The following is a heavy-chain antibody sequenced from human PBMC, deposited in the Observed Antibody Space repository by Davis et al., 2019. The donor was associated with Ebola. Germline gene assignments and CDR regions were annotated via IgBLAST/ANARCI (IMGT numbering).Heavy chain of an antibody. J-gene: IGHJ4*02. CDR3: AKDPFSGSYFFDY. V-gene: IGHV3-33*06. Sequence: GESLKISCAASGFTFSSYGMHWVRQAPGKGLEWVAVIWYDGSNKYYADSVKGRFTISRDNSKNTLYLQMNSLRAEDTAVYYCAKDPFSGSYFFDYWGQGTLVTVSP. CDR1: GFTFSSYG. CDR2: IWYDGSNK. D-gene: IGHD1-26*01.